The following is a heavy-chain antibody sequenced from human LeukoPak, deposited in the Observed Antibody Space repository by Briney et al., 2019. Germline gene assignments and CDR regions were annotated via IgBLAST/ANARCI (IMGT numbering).Heavy chain of an antibody. D-gene: IGHD2/OR15-2a*01. CDR2: INPNSGGT. V-gene: IGHV1-2*02. CDR3: ARTRGSHISMAYLDY. CDR1: GYTFTGYY. J-gene: IGHJ4*02. Sequence: ASVKVSCKASGYTFTGYYMHWVRQAPGQGLEWMGWINPNSGGTKYAQKFQGRVTMTRDTSISTAYMELSSLRSDDTAVYYCARTRGSHISMAYLDYWGQGTLVTVSS.